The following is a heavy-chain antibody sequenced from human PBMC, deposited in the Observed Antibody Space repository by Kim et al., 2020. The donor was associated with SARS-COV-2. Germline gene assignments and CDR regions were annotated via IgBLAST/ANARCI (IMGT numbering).Heavy chain of an antibody. J-gene: IGHJ6*02. D-gene: IGHD1-26*01. CDR1: GFTFSDYY. Sequence: GGSLRLSCAASGFTFSDYYMSWIRQAPGKGLEWVSYISSSGSTIYYADSVKGRFTISRDNAKNSLYLQMNSLRAEDTAVYYCAREPRGMARYYYYGMDVWGQGTTVTVSS. V-gene: IGHV3-11*01. CDR2: ISSSGSTI. CDR3: AREPRGMARYYYYGMDV.